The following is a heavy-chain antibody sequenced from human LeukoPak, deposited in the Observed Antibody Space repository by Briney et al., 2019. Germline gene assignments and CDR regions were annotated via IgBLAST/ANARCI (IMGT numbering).Heavy chain of an antibody. CDR3: ASPTYYDFWSGYQNDAFDI. V-gene: IGHV1-2*02. CDR1: GYTFTGYY. Sequence: ASVKVSCKASGYTFTGYYMHWVRQAPGQGLEWMGWINPNSGGTNYAQKFQGRVTMTRDTSISTAYMELSRPRSDDTAVYYCASPTYYDFWSGYQNDAFDIWGQGTMVTVSS. CDR2: INPNSGGT. D-gene: IGHD3-3*01. J-gene: IGHJ3*02.